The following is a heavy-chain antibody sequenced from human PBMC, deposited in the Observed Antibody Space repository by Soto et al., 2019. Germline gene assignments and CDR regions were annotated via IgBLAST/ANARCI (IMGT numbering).Heavy chain of an antibody. V-gene: IGHV1-3*01. J-gene: IGHJ3*02. Sequence: QVQLVQSGAEVKKPGASVKVSCKASGYTFTSYAMHWVRQAPGQRLEWMGWINAGNGNTKYSQKFQGRVTITRDTSASTAYMELSSLRSEDTAVYYCARDHHHWGSGAFDIWGQGTMVTVSS. CDR1: GYTFTSYA. CDR2: INAGNGNT. D-gene: IGHD7-27*01. CDR3: ARDHHHWGSGAFDI.